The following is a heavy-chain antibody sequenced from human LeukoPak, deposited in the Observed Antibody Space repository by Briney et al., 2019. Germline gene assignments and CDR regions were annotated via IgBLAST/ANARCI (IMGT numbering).Heavy chain of an antibody. J-gene: IGHJ4*02. CDR3: ARGIAAAGPFDY. CDR2: INHSGST. CDR1: GGSFSGYY. V-gene: IGHV4-34*01. D-gene: IGHD6-13*01. Sequence: SETLSLTCAVYGGSFSGYYWSWIRQPPGKGLEWIGEINHSGSTNYNPSLKSRVTISVDTSKNQSSLKLSSVTAADTAVYYCARGIAAAGPFDYWGQGTLVTVSS.